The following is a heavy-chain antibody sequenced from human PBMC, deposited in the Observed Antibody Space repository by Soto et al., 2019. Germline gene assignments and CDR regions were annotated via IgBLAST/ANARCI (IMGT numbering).Heavy chain of an antibody. CDR1: GFTFSSYA. J-gene: IGHJ4*02. Sequence: GESLKISCAASGFTFSSYAMSWVRQAPGKGLEWVSAISGSGGSTYYADSVKGRFTISRDNSKNTLYLQMNSLRAEDTAVYYCAKSPRGIAVAGLDYWGQGTLVTVSS. V-gene: IGHV3-23*01. D-gene: IGHD6-19*01. CDR2: ISGSGGST. CDR3: AKSPRGIAVAGLDY.